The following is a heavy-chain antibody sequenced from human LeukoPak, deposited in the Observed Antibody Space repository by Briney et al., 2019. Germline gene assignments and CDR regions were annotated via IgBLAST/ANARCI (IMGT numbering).Heavy chain of an antibody. V-gene: IGHV4-59*01. CDR2: IYYSGST. CDR1: GGSISSYY. Sequence: SETLSLTCTVSGGSISSYYWSWIRQPPGKGLEWIGYIYYSGSTNYNPSLKSRVTISVDTSKNQFSLKLSSVTAADTAVYYCARLMRGSYRSTFGYWGQGTLVTVSS. D-gene: IGHD3-16*02. CDR3: ARLMRGSYRSTFGY. J-gene: IGHJ4*02.